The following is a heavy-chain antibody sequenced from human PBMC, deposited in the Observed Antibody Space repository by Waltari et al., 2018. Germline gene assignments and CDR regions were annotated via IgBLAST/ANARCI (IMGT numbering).Heavy chain of an antibody. J-gene: IGHJ4*02. V-gene: IGHV1-3*01. CDR2: INAGNGNT. CDR3: ARDPRQGLGPFDY. CDR1: GYTFTSYA. D-gene: IGHD6-19*01. Sequence: QVQLVQSGAEVKKPGASVKVSCKASGYTFTSYAMHRVRQAPGQRLEWMGWINAGNGNTKYSQKFQGRVTITRDTSASTAYMELSSLRSEDTAVYYCARDPRQGLGPFDYWGQGTLVTVSS.